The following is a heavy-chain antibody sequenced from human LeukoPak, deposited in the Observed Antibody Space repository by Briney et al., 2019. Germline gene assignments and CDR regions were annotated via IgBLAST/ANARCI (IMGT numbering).Heavy chain of an antibody. Sequence: PSETLSLTCPVSGGSISSSSYYWGWIRQPPGRGLEWIGSVSYSGSTYYNPSLKSRVTISVDTSKNQFSLKVSSVTAADTAVYYCARLRLRTQTKDNWFDPWGQGTLVTVSS. CDR1: GGSISSSSYY. CDR2: VSYSGST. V-gene: IGHV4-39*01. D-gene: IGHD1/OR15-1a*01. J-gene: IGHJ5*02. CDR3: ARLRLRTQTKDNWFDP.